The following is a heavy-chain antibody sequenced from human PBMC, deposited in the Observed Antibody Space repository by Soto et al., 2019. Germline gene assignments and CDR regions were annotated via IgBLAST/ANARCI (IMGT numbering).Heavy chain of an antibody. D-gene: IGHD6-13*01. CDR2: TYYRSKWYN. CDR3: ARATLGSLEAAFYYYGMDV. J-gene: IGHJ6*02. Sequence: SQTLSLTCAISGDSVSSNSAAWNWIRQSPSRGLEWLGRTYYRSKWYNDYAVSVKSRITINPDTSKNQFSLQLNSVTPEDTAVYYCARATLGSLEAAFYYYGMDVWGQGTTVTVSS. CDR1: GDSVSSNSAA. V-gene: IGHV6-1*01.